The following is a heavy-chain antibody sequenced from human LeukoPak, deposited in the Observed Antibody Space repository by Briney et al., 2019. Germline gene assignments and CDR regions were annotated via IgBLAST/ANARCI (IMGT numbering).Heavy chain of an antibody. CDR3: AKNRGIGVAAPPDY. D-gene: IGHD6-19*01. Sequence: GGSLRLSCAASGFTFSSYAMSWVRQAPGKGLEWVSAISGSGSSTFYADSVKGRFTISRDNSKNTLYLQMSSLRAEDTAVYYCAKNRGIGVAAPPDYGGQGTLVTVSS. CDR2: ISGSGSST. V-gene: IGHV3-23*01. CDR1: GFTFSSYA. J-gene: IGHJ4*02.